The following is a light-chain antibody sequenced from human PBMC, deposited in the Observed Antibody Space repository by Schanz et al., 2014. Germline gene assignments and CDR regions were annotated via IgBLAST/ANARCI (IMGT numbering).Light chain of an antibody. CDR1: SSDVGGHDY. V-gene: IGLV2-8*01. CDR3: AAWDDSLNAWV. Sequence: QSALTQPPSASGAPGQSVTISCTGTSSDVGGHDYVSWYQHHPGKAPKVMIYQVTKRPSGVPDRFSGSKSGNTASLAISGLQSEDEADYYCAAWDDSLNAWVFGGGTKVTVL. J-gene: IGLJ3*02. CDR2: QVT.